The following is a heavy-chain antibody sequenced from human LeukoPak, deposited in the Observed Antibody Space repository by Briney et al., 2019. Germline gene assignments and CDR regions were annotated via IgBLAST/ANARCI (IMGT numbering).Heavy chain of an antibody. CDR2: ISSSSSDI. Sequence: GGSLRLSCAASGFTFSTHSMNWVRQAPGKGLEWVSCISSSSSDIYYADSVKGRFTISRDNSKNTLYLQMNSLRADDTAVYYCARGALRLGSTTYFDYWGQGTLVTVSS. V-gene: IGHV3-21*01. CDR3: ARGALRLGSTTYFDY. D-gene: IGHD2/OR15-2a*01. CDR1: GFTFSTHS. J-gene: IGHJ4*02.